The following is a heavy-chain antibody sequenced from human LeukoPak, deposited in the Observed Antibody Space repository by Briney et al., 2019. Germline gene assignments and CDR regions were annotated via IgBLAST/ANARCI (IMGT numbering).Heavy chain of an antibody. Sequence: SVKVSCKASGGTFSSYAISWVRQAPGQGLEWMGGIIPIFGTANYAQKFQGRVTITTDESTSTAYTELSSLRSEDTAVYYCARDGNYVNSSGYYYFDYWGQGTLVTVSS. J-gene: IGHJ4*02. D-gene: IGHD3-22*01. V-gene: IGHV1-69*05. CDR3: ARDGNYVNSSGYYYFDY. CDR1: GGTFSSYA. CDR2: IIPIFGTA.